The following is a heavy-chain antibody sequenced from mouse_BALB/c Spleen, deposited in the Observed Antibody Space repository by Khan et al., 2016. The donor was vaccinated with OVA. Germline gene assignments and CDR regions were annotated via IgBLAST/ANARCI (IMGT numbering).Heavy chain of an antibody. CDR1: GFTLSDYY. Sequence: EVELVESGGGLVKPGGSLKLSCAASGFTLSDYYMYWVRYTSEKRLEWVATISDGGTYIYYPDNVKGRFTISRDNAKNNLYLQMSSLKSEDTAMYYCTRGYYGDPFAYWGQGTLVTVSA. CDR3: TRGYYGDPFAY. D-gene: IGHD2-13*01. J-gene: IGHJ3*01. CDR2: ISDGGTYI. V-gene: IGHV5-4*02.